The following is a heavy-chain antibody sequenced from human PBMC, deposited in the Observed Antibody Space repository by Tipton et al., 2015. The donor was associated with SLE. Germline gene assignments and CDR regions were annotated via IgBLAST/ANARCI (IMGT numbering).Heavy chain of an antibody. Sequence: SLTCAVSGGSVTSNHYWCWVRQSPGKGLEWIGEMWHIGTTRYNPSLNGRVAISMDKSKNQFSLKVFSVTAADTAIYYCARESFTNDFYYYMDVWGKGTTVTVSS. CDR2: MWHIGTT. D-gene: IGHD2-8*01. V-gene: IGHV4-4*02. CDR3: ARESFTNDFYYYMDV. CDR1: GGSVTSNHY. J-gene: IGHJ6*03.